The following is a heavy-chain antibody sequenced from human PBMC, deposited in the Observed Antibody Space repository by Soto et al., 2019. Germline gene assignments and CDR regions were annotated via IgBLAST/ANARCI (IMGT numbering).Heavy chain of an antibody. D-gene: IGHD6-19*01. CDR2: IGGNGADT. J-gene: IGHJ4*02. CDR3: AIPSGLTVTGPDY. CDR1: GFVFSNYA. Sequence: WGSLRLSCAASGFVFSNYAISFCGHSPLKGLEWVSAIGGNGADTYYADSVKGRFTISRDNSKNTLYLQMNSLRADDTAVYFCAIPSGLTVTGPDYWGQGTLVTVSS. V-gene: IGHV3-23*01.